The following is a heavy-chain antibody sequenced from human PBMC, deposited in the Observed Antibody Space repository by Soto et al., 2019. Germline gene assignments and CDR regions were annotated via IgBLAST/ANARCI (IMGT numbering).Heavy chain of an antibody. CDR3: ARDSYNWSWGDNWFDP. Sequence: SQTLSLTCAISGDSVSSNSAAWNWIRQSPSRGLEWLGRTYYRSKWYNDYAVSVKSRITINPDTSKNQFSLQLNSVTPEDTAVYYCARDSYNWSWGDNWFDPWGQGTLVTVSS. V-gene: IGHV6-1*01. CDR2: TYYRSKWYN. D-gene: IGHD1-20*01. CDR1: GDSVSSNSAA. J-gene: IGHJ5*02.